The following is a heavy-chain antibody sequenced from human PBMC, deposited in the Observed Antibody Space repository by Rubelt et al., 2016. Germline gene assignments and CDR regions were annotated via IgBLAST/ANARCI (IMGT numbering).Heavy chain of an antibody. J-gene: IGHJ4*02. Sequence: VQLVESGGGVVQPGRSLRLSCAASGFTFSSYGMNWVRQAPGKGLVWVSRINSDGSSTGYSDSVKGRFTISRDNAKNTLYLQMNSLRAEDTAVYYCARAKGRNDYWGQGTLVTVSS. V-gene: IGHV3-74*02. CDR3: ARAKGRNDY. CDR1: GFTFSSYG. CDR2: INSDGSST.